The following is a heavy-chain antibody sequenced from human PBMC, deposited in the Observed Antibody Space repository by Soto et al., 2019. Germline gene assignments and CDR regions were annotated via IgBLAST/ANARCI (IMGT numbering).Heavy chain of an antibody. CDR2: ISYDGSSK. J-gene: IGHJ4*02. Sequence: GGSLRLSCAASGFTFNNYAMHWVRQAPGKGLEWVAFISYDGSSKYYADSVTGCFTISRDNSRNTLYLQMNSLRAEDTAVYYCARGDGYIYGNTFDSWGQGTLVTVSS. V-gene: IGHV3-30-3*01. CDR3: ARGDGYIYGNTFDS. CDR1: GFTFNNYA. D-gene: IGHD5-18*01.